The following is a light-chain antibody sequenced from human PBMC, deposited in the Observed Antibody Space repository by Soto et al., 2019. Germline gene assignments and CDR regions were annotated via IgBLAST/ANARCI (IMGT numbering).Light chain of an antibody. J-gene: IGLJ1*01. V-gene: IGLV2-14*01. CDR1: SRDVGGYNY. Sequence: QSALTQPASVSGSPGQSITISCTGTSRDVGGYNYVSWYQQHPGKAPKLMIYEVSNRTSGVSNRFSDYKSGNTASLTISGLQAEDEADYYCSSYTSSSNPYVFGTGTKRTVL. CDR3: SSYTSSSNPYV. CDR2: EVS.